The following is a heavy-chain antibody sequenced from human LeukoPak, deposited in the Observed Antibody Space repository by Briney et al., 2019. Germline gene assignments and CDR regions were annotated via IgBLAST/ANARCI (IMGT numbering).Heavy chain of an antibody. CDR1: GGSISSSSYY. V-gene: IGHV4-39*01. Sequence: PSETLSLTCTVSGGSISSSSYYWGWIRQPPGKGLEWIGSIYYSGSTYYNPSLKSRVTISVDTSKNQFSLKLSSVTAADTTVYYCARRVIFGVHQGWFNPWGQGTLVTVSS. CDR3: ARRVIFGVHQGWFNP. J-gene: IGHJ5*02. CDR2: IYYSGST. D-gene: IGHD3-3*01.